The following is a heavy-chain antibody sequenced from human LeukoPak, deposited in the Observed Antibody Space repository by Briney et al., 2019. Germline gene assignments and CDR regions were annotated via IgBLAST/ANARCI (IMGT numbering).Heavy chain of an antibody. Sequence: PSETLSLTCTVSGGSISSDSYYWAWIRQPPGKGLEWIASIYYSGSTNYNPSLKSRVTISVDTSKNQFSLKLSSVTAADTAVYYCARGDYDILTGPRHWFDPWGQGTLVTVSS. V-gene: IGHV4-39*07. D-gene: IGHD3-9*01. CDR3: ARGDYDILTGPRHWFDP. CDR2: IYYSGST. CDR1: GGSISSDSYY. J-gene: IGHJ5*02.